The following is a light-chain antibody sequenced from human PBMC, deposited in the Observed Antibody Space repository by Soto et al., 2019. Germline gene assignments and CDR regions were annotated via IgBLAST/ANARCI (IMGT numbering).Light chain of an antibody. J-gene: IGLJ3*02. CDR2: SNN. CDR1: SSNIGSNY. Sequence: QSVLTQPPSASGTPGQSVTISCSGSSSNIGSNYVYWYQRLPGTAPKLLIYSNNQRPSGVPDRFSGSKSGTSASLAISGLRSEDEADYYCAAWDDSLSGRVFGGGTKLTVL. V-gene: IGLV1-47*01. CDR3: AAWDDSLSGRV.